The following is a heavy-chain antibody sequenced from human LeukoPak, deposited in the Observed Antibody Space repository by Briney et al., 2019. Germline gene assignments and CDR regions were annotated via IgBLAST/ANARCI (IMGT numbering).Heavy chain of an antibody. CDR2: FYGDNNT. CDR1: GFAVSYNY. D-gene: IGHD3-22*01. V-gene: IGHV3-53*01. CDR3: ASLWNYYDSSGSHDAFDI. Sequence: TGGSLRLSCAASGFAVSYNYMSWVRQAPGKGLEWVSVFYGDNNTYYADSVKGRFTISRDNAKNSLYLQMNSLRAEDTAVYYCASLWNYYDSSGSHDAFDIWGQGTMVTVSS. J-gene: IGHJ3*02.